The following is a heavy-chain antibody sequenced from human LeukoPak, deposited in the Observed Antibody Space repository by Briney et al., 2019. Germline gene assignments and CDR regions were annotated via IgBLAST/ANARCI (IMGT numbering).Heavy chain of an antibody. CDR1: GFTFSSYA. V-gene: IGHV3-23*01. D-gene: IGHD6-19*01. CDR2: ISGSGGST. CDR3: VRALYNHGWFPDYFVS. J-gene: IGHJ4*02. Sequence: PGGSLRLSCAASGFTFSSYAMSWVRQAPGKGLEWVSAISGSGGSTYYADSVKGRFTISRDNVENSLYLQMDSLRAEDTAVYYCVRALYNHGWFPDYFVSWGQGTLVTVSS.